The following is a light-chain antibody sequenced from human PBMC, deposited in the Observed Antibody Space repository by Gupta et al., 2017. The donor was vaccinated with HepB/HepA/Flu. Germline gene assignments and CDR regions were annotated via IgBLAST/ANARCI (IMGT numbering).Light chain of an antibody. CDR3: QQYYSTPPLT. CDR1: QSVLYSSNNKNY. Sequence: DIVMTQSPDSLAVSLGERATTNCKSSQSVLYSSNNKNYLAWYQQKPGQPPKLLIYWASTRESGVPDRFSGSGSGTDFTLTISSLQAEDVAVYYCQQYYSTPPLTFGGGPRWRSN. V-gene: IGKV4-1*01. J-gene: IGKJ4*01. CDR2: WAS.